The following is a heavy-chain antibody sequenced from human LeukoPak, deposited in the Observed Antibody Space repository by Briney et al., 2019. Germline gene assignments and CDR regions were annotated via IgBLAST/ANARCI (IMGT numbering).Heavy chain of an antibody. CDR1: GFTFSSYW. Sequence: GGSLRLSCAASGFTFSSYWMSWVRQAPGKGLEWVANIKQDGSEKYYVDSVKGRLTISRDNAKNSLYLRMNSLRAEDTAVYYCVRVPRYFDWSYYNDYWGQGTLVTVSS. CDR2: IKQDGSEK. D-gene: IGHD3-9*01. J-gene: IGHJ4*02. CDR3: VRVPRYFDWSYYNDY. V-gene: IGHV3-7*03.